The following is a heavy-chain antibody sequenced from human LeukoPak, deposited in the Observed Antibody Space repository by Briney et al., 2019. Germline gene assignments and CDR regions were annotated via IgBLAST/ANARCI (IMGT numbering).Heavy chain of an antibody. CDR1: GFTFSSYA. CDR3: AKAGIPRSPVYYFDY. J-gene: IGHJ4*02. CDR2: ISGSGDNT. V-gene: IGHV3-23*01. Sequence: GGSLRLSCAASGFTFSSYAMSWVRQPPWKGLEWVSGISGSGDNTYYADSVKGRFTISRDNSKKTLYLHLNSLRVEDAAVYYCAKAGIPRSPVYYFDYWGQGTLVTVSS. D-gene: IGHD6-13*01.